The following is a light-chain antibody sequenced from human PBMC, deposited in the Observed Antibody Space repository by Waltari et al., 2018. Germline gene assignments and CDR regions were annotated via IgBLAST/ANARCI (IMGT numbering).Light chain of an antibody. Sequence: PSSLSASVGHRVTITCRASQDIVSALAWYQQKPGRVPKLLISDASTLETGVPSRFSGSGSGTDFTLSISSLQPEDFATYYCQQFINDPLTFGPGTTVDVK. CDR1: QDIVSA. CDR2: DAS. CDR3: QQFINDPLT. J-gene: IGKJ3*01. V-gene: IGKV1D-13*01.